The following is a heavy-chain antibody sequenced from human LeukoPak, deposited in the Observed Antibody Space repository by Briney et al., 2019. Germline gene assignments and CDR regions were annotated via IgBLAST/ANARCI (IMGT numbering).Heavy chain of an antibody. CDR2: ISSSSSYI. J-gene: IGHJ6*02. CDR1: GFTFSSYS. Sequence: GGSLRLSCAASGFTFSSYSMSWVRQAPGKGLEWVSSISSSSSYIYYADSVKGRFTTSRDNAKNSLYLQMNSLRAEDTAVYYCARARLPGWELLGANYYGMDVWGQGTTVTVSS. CDR3: ARARLPGWELLGANYYGMDV. V-gene: IGHV3-21*01. D-gene: IGHD1-26*01.